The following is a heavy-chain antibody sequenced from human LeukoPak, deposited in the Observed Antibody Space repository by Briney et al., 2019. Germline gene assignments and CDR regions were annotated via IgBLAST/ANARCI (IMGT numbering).Heavy chain of an antibody. J-gene: IGHJ6*02. D-gene: IGHD2-15*01. CDR3: ARVAPIYYYYYGMDV. CDR2: IYYSGST. Sequence: SETLSLTCTVSGGSISSYYWSWIRQPPGKGLEWIGYIYYSGSTNYNPSLKSRVTISVDTSKNQFSLKLSSVAAADTAVYYCARVAPIYYYYYGMDVWAKGPRSPSP. V-gene: IGHV4-59*01. CDR1: GGSISSYY.